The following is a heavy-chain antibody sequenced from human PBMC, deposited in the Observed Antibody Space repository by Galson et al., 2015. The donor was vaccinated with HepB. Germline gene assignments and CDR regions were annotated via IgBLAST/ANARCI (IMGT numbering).Heavy chain of an antibody. CDR2: TYYRSKWYN. Sequence: CAISGDSVSSNSAAWNWIRQSPSRGLEWLGRTYYRSKWYNEYAVSVKSRITINPDTSKNQFTLQLNSVTPEDKAVYFCARDGYRSNWHFDFWGQGTLVTVSS. J-gene: IGHJ4*02. V-gene: IGHV6-1*01. CDR3: ARDGYRSNWHFDF. D-gene: IGHD6-13*01. CDR1: GDSVSSNSAA.